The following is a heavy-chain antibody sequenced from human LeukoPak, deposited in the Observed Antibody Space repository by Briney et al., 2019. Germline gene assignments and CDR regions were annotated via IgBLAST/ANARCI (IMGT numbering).Heavy chain of an antibody. Sequence: GGSLRLSCAASGFTFSSYSMNWVRQAPGKGLEWVSSISSSSSYIYYADSVKGRFTISRDNAKNSLYLQMNSLRAEDTTVYYCASDLYCSSTSCYTYWGQGTLVTVSS. CDR1: GFTFSSYS. CDR2: ISSSSSYI. CDR3: ASDLYCSSTSCYTY. V-gene: IGHV3-21*01. D-gene: IGHD2-2*02. J-gene: IGHJ4*02.